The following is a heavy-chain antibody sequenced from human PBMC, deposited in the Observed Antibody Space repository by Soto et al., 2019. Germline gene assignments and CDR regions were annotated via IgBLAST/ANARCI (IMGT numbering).Heavy chain of an antibody. CDR3: AKDLWTPPSGVVGGWFDR. CDR1: GFTFRSYA. Sequence: QVQLVESGGDVVQPGGSLRLSCAASGFTFRSYALHWVRQAPGKGLEWVAIIWYDGSNQKYADSVKGRFTISRDNSANKLYLQMHGLRAEDTAVYYGAKDLWTPPSGVVGGWFDRWGQGTLVIV. D-gene: IGHD1-26*01. CDR2: IWYDGSNQ. J-gene: IGHJ5*02. V-gene: IGHV3-33*06.